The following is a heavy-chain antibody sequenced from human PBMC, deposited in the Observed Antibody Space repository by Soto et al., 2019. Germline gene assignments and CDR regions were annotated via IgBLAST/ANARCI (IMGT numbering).Heavy chain of an antibody. V-gene: IGHV1-8*01. CDR1: GYTFTSHD. J-gene: IGHJ3*02. D-gene: IGHD1-1*01. CDR3: ARVHRPRELERPVAFDI. Sequence: ASVKVSCKASGYTFTSHDINWVRQATGQGLEWMGWMNPNSGNTGYAQKFQGRVTMTRNTSISTAYMELSSLRSEDTAVYYCARVHRPRELERPVAFDIWGQGTMVTVSS. CDR2: MNPNSGNT.